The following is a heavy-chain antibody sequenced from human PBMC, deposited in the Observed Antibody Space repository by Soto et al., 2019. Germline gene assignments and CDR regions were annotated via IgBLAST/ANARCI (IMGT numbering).Heavy chain of an antibody. CDR2: MNPNSGNT. V-gene: IGHV1-8*01. J-gene: IGHJ6*03. CDR3: ARTNVLRYFDWLTEEYYYYMDV. Sequence: ASVQVSCKASGYTFTSYDINWVRQATGQGLEWMGWMNPNSGNTGYAQKFQGRVTMTRNTSISTAYMELSSLRSEDTAVYYCARTNVLRYFDWLTEEYYYYMDVWGKGTTVTVSS. D-gene: IGHD3-9*01. CDR1: GYTFTSYD.